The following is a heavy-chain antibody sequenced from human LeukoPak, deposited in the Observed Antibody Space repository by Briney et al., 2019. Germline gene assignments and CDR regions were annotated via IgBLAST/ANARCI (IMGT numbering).Heavy chain of an antibody. CDR1: GDSISSGFYY. Sequence: SQTLSLTCTVSGDSISSGFYYWSWIRQPAGKGLEWIGYIYYSGSTNYNPSLKSRVTISVDTSKNQFSLKLSSVTAADTAVYYCARASRAGLYNWFDPWGQGTLVTVSS. CDR2: IYYSGST. D-gene: IGHD6-19*01. V-gene: IGHV4-61*10. CDR3: ARASRAGLYNWFDP. J-gene: IGHJ5*02.